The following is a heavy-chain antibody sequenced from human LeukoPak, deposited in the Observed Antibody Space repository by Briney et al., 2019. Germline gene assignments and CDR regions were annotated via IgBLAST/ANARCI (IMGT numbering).Heavy chain of an antibody. CDR2: ISAYNGNT. V-gene: IGHV1-18*01. Sequence: ASVKVSCKASGYTFTSYGISWVRQAPGQGLEWMGWISAYNGNTNYAQKLQGRVTMTTDTSTSTAYMELRSLRSDDTAVYYCARDQWDYGSGDTDYWGQGTLVTVSS. CDR1: GYTFTSYG. D-gene: IGHD3-10*01. J-gene: IGHJ4*02. CDR3: ARDQWDYGSGDTDY.